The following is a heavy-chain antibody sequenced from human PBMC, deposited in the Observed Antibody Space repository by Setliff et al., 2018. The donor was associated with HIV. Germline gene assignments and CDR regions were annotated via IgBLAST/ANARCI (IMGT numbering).Heavy chain of an antibody. V-gene: IGHV1-2*06. CDR2: INPNSGGT. D-gene: IGHD3-22*01. CDR1: GYTFTGYY. Sequence: SVKVSCKASGYTFTGYYMHWVRQAPGQGLEWMGRINPNSGGTNYAQKFQGRVTMTRDTSISTAYMELSRLRSDDTAVYYCARDWHYYDSSGYPMAMDWGQGTLVTAPQ. CDR3: ARDWHYYDSSGYPMAMD. J-gene: IGHJ4*02.